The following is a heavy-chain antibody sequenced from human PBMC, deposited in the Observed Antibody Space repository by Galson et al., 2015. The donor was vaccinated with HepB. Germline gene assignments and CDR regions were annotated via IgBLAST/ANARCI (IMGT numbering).Heavy chain of an antibody. J-gene: IGHJ4*02. D-gene: IGHD3-10*01. V-gene: IGHV1-69*10. CDR3: ARRRSSGSYYPLDF. CDR1: EDTSSNSA. CDR2: IIPVLDVT. Sequence: SVKVSCKASEDTSSNSAINWVRQAPGQGPEWMAEIIPVLDVTKHAQKFQGRVTVTADKSTNTAYIELSSLRSDDTAIYYCARRRSSGSYYPLDFWGQGTLVTVSS.